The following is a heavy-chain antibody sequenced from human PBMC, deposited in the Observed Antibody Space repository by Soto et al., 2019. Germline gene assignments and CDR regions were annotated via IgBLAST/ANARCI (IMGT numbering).Heavy chain of an antibody. V-gene: IGHV4-59*01. J-gene: IGHJ4*02. Sequence: QVRLQESGPGLVKPSETLSLTCTVSGGSISNYDWNWIRHSPGKGLEWIGYIYSSGSTHYNTSLQYRVTISIDTSKTQVSLNVNSVTAADTAVDYCARDHPHSYGVYYFDYWGQGNPVTVSS. CDR2: IYSSGST. D-gene: IGHD5-18*01. CDR1: GGSISNYD. CDR3: ARDHPHSYGVYYFDY.